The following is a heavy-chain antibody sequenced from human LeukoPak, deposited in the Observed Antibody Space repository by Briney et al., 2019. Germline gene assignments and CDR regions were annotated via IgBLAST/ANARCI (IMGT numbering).Heavy chain of an antibody. CDR3: ARDRTYYYDSSGYRDAFDI. V-gene: IGHV3-48*04. D-gene: IGHD3-22*01. CDR2: ISSSSSTI. Sequence: PGGSLRLSCAASGFTFSSYSMNWVRQAPGKGLEWVSYISSSSSTIYYADSVKGRFTISRDNAKNSLYLQVNSLRAEDTAVYYCARDRTYYYDSSGYRDAFDIWGQGTMVTVSS. CDR1: GFTFSSYS. J-gene: IGHJ3*02.